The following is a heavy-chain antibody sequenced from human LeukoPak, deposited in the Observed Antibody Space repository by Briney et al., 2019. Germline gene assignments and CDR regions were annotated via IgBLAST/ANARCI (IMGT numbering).Heavy chain of an antibody. Sequence: SETLSLTCTVSGYSISSGYYWGWIRQPPGKGLEWIGSIYHSGSTYYNPSLKSRVTISVDTSKNQFSLKLSSVTAADTAVYYCARDPDYWGQGTLVTVSS. CDR1: GYSISSGYY. J-gene: IGHJ4*02. CDR3: ARDPDY. V-gene: IGHV4-38-2*02. CDR2: IYHSGST.